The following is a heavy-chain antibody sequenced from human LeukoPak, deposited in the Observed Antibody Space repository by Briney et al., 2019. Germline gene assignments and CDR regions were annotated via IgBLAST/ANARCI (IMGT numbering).Heavy chain of an antibody. D-gene: IGHD3-10*01. CDR1: GFTVSSNY. Sequence: GGSLRLSCAASGFTVSSNYMSWVRQAPGKGLEWVSVIYSGGSTYYADSVKGRFTISRDNSKNTLYLQMNSLRAEDTAVYYCARAEAHYGSGKDPFDYWGQGTLVTVSS. V-gene: IGHV3-66*01. CDR3: ARAEAHYGSGKDPFDY. CDR2: IYSGGST. J-gene: IGHJ4*02.